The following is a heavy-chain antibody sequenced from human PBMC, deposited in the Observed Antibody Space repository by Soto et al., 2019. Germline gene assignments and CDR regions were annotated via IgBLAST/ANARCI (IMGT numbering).Heavy chain of an antibody. CDR3: ARFGGPGLSHNWFDT. CDR1: GYRFTDYW. CDR2: FYPDDSDS. V-gene: IGHV5-51*01. Sequence: HGESLKISCQVSGYRFTDYWIGWVRQIPGKGLEWMGIFYPDDSDSRYNPSFQGQVTFSADKSITTAYVQWSSLKASDSAMYYCARFGGPGLSHNWFDTWGQRTLVTVSS. D-gene: IGHD3-3*01. J-gene: IGHJ5*02.